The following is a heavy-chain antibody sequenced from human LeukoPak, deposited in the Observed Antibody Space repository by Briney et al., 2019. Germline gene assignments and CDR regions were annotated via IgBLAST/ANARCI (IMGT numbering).Heavy chain of an antibody. D-gene: IGHD1-26*01. CDR1: GYAFTSYD. CDR3: ARAEASRSSGKILGY. V-gene: IGHV1-8*01. J-gene: IGHJ4*02. Sequence: ASVKVSCKASGYAFTSYDINWVRQATGQGPEWMGWMNPNSGNTGCAEKFQGRVTMTRNTSISTAYMELSSLTSEDTVVYYCARAEASRSSGKILGYWGQGTLVTVSS. CDR2: MNPNSGNT.